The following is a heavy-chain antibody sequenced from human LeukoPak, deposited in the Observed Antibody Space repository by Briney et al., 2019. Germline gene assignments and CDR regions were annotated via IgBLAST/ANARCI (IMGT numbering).Heavy chain of an antibody. J-gene: IGHJ4*02. V-gene: IGHV1-18*01. CDR3: ARATLPRGAYYYDSSGYLPFDY. Sequence: GASVKVSCKASGYTFTSYGISWVRQAPGQGLEWMGWISAYNGNTNYAQKLQGGVTMTTDTSTSTAYMELRSLRSDDTAVYYCARATLPRGAYYYDSSGYLPFDYWGQGTLVTVSS. D-gene: IGHD3-22*01. CDR2: ISAYNGNT. CDR1: GYTFTSYG.